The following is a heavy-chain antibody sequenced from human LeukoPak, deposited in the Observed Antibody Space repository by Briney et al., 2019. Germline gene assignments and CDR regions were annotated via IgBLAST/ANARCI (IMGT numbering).Heavy chain of an antibody. D-gene: IGHD2-21*02. V-gene: IGHV1-46*01. J-gene: IGHJ3*02. Sequence: ASVKVSCKASGGTFTNYAINWVRQAPGQGLEWMGIINPSGGSTGYAQKFQGRFTMTRDTSTTTVYMELSSLRSEDTAVYYCARGRVTATDGFDIWGQGTTVIVSS. CDR1: GGTFTNYA. CDR2: INPSGGST. CDR3: ARGRVTATDGFDI.